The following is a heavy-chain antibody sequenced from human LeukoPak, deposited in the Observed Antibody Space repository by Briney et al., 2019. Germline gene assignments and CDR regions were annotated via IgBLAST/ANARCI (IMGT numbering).Heavy chain of an antibody. D-gene: IGHD6-19*01. V-gene: IGHV3-33*08. Sequence: GGSLRLSCAASGFTFSDYYMSWIRQAPGKGLEWVAVIWYDGSNKYYADSVKGRFTISRDNSKNTLYLQMNSLRAEDTAVYYCARDAIAVAGTSWFDPWGQGTLVTVSS. CDR2: IWYDGSNK. J-gene: IGHJ5*02. CDR3: ARDAIAVAGTSWFDP. CDR1: GFTFSDYY.